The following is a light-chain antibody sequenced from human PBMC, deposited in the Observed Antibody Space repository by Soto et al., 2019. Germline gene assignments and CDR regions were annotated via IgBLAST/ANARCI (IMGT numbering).Light chain of an antibody. CDR2: SSN. J-gene: IGLJ1*01. CDR3: ATWDDSLHGYV. V-gene: IGLV1-44*01. Sequence: QAVLTQPPSASTTPGQKVTISCSGSNANIGNNKVNWYQQLPGTAPKLLIYSSNQRPSGVPDRFSGSKAGTSASLAISGLQSEDEANYYCATWDDSLHGYVFGAGTKLTVL. CDR1: NANIGNNK.